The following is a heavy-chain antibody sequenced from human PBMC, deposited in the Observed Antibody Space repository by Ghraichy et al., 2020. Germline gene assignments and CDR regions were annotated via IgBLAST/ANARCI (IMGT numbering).Heavy chain of an antibody. CDR1: GYTFTSYG. CDR3: ARDFSSSWYDEYYFDY. Sequence: ASVKVSCKASGYTFTSYGISWVRQAPGQGLEWMGWISAYNGNTNYAQKLQGRVTMTTDTSTSTAYMELRSLRSDDTAVYYCARDFSSSWYDEYYFDYWGQGTLVTVSS. V-gene: IGHV1-18*01. J-gene: IGHJ4*02. CDR2: ISAYNGNT. D-gene: IGHD6-13*01.